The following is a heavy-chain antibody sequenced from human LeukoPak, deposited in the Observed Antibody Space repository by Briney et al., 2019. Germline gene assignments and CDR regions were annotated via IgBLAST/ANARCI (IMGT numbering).Heavy chain of an antibody. CDR3: ARHSTGLSYYDILTGYRHRAFDI. CDR1: GGSISSGSYY. V-gene: IGHV4-61*02. J-gene: IGHJ3*02. CDR2: IYTSGST. D-gene: IGHD3-9*01. Sequence: SETLSLTCTVSGGSISSGSYYWSWIRQPAGKGLEWIGRIYTSGSTNYNPSLKSRVTISVDTSKNQFSLKLSSVTAADTAVYYCARHSTGLSYYDILTGYRHRAFDIWGQGTMVTVSS.